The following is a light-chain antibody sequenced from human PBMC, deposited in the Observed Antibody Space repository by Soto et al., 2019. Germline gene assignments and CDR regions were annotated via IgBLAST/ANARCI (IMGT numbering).Light chain of an antibody. Sequence: QSVLTQPASVSGSPGQSITISCTGTSSDVGSSNLVSWYQQHPGKTPKLIIYEGSRRPSGVSGRFSGSMSGNAASLTISGLQAEDEADYYCCSFARSITSYVFGTGTKVTVL. CDR3: CSFARSITSYV. J-gene: IGLJ1*01. CDR1: SSDVGSSNL. V-gene: IGLV2-23*01. CDR2: EGS.